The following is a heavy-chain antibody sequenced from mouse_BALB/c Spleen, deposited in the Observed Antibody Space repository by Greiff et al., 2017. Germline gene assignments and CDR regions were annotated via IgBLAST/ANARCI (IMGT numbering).Heavy chain of an antibody. CDR2: IYPGGGYT. CDR3: ARGVGSSYYAMDY. CDR1: GYTFTNYW. V-gene: IGHV1-63*02. J-gene: IGHJ4*01. Sequence: VQLQQSGAELVRPGTSVKISCKASGYTFTNYWLGWVKQRPGHGLEWIGDIYPGGGYTNYNEKFKGKATLTADTSSSTAYMQLSSLTSEESAVYFCARGVGSSYYAMDYWGQGTSVTVSS. D-gene: IGHD1-1*01.